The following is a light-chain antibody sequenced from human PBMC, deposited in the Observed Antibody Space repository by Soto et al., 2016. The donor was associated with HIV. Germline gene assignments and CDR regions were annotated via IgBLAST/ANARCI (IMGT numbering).Light chain of an antibody. V-gene: IGKV2-28*01. CDR1: QSLLHSNGYYY. CDR3: MQALQTPLT. Sequence: DIVMTQSPLTLPVTPGESASISCRSSQSLLHSNGYYYLTWYLQKPGQSPRLLMYLGSTRASWVPDRFSGSGSGTDFTLKISRVEADDIGVYYCMQALQTPLTFGQGTRLE. CDR2: LGS. J-gene: IGKJ5*01.